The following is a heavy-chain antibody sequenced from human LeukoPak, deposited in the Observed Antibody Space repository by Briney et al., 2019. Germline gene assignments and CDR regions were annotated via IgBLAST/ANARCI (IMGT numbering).Heavy chain of an antibody. Sequence: PGGSLRLSCAASGFTFSSYSMNWVRQAPGKGLEWVSSISSSSSYIYYADSVKGRFTISRDNAKNSLYLQMNSLRAEDTAVYCCASGGYDLSDAFDIWGQGTMVTVSS. CDR3: ASGGYDLSDAFDI. J-gene: IGHJ3*02. V-gene: IGHV3-21*01. CDR1: GFTFSSYS. CDR2: ISSSSSYI. D-gene: IGHD5-12*01.